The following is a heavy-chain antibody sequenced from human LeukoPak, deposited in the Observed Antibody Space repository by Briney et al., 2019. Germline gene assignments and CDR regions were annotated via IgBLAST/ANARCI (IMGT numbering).Heavy chain of an antibody. D-gene: IGHD3-10*01. J-gene: IGHJ4*02. Sequence: ASETLSLTCAVSGYSISSGYYWGWIRRPPGKGLEWIGNIYHSGTTYYSPSLKSRVTISVDTSKNHFSLKLSSVTAADTAVYYCASLNFGFGYWGQGTLVTVSS. CDR1: GYSISSGYY. CDR2: IYHSGTT. CDR3: ASLNFGFGY. V-gene: IGHV4-38-2*01.